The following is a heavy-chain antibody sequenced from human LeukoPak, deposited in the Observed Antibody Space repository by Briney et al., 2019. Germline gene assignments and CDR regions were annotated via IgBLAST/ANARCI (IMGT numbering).Heavy chain of an antibody. D-gene: IGHD2-2*01. CDR1: GFTFSSYG. CDR2: IWYDGSNK. J-gene: IGHJ4*02. V-gene: IGHV3-33*01. CDR3: ARGRYCSSTSCYPPTPFDY. Sequence: GGSLRLSCAASGFTFSSYGMHWVRQAPGKGLEWVAVIWYDGSNKYYADSVKGRFTISRDNAKNSLYLQMNSLRAEDTAVYYCARGRYCSSTSCYPPTPFDYWGQGTLVTVSS.